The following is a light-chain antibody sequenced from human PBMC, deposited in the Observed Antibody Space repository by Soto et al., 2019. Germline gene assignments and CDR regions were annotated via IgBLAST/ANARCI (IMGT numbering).Light chain of an antibody. CDR2: TAS. J-gene: IGKJ4*01. CDR3: QQADSFPLT. CDR1: QDIITW. Sequence: DIQITQSPSSLTASVLYRVTITCRASQDIITWLAWYQQKPGKAPNLLIYTASNLQSGVPSRFSGSGSGTHFTLTISSLQPEDFGTYYCQQADSFPLTFGGGTKVDI. V-gene: IGKV1-12*01.